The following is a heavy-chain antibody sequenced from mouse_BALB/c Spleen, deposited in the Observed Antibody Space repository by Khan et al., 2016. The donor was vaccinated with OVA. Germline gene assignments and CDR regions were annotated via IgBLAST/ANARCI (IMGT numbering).Heavy chain of an antibody. CDR3: ARKDYYDYDPFPY. CDR2: LNYSGNT. CDR1: GYSITSEYA. V-gene: IGHV3-2*02. Sequence: EVQLQESGPGLVKPSQSLSLTCTVTGYSITSEYAWNWIRQFPGNKLEWMGYLNYSGNTRSNPSLKSRTSITRDTSKNQFFLQLNSVTTEDTATYYCARKDYYDYDPFPYWGQGTLVTVSA. J-gene: IGHJ3*01. D-gene: IGHD2-4*01.